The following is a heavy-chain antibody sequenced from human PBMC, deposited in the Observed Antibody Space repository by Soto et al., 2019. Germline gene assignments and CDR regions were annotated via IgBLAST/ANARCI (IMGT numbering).Heavy chain of an antibody. CDR3: ARHISTFPYYYYAMDV. CDR1: GYTFTDYW. J-gene: IGHJ6*02. Sequence: GESLKISCKGSGYTFTDYWIGWVRQLPGKGLEWMGIIYPGDSDTRYSPSFQGHVTITVDKSTSTAYLQWNTLKASDTAMYYCARHISTFPYYYYAMDVWGQGTPVTVSS. D-gene: IGHD2-2*01. V-gene: IGHV5-51*01. CDR2: IYPGDSDT.